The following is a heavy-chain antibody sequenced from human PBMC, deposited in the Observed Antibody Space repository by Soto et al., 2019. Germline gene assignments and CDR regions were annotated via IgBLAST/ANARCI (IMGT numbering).Heavy chain of an antibody. CDR3: ARRSMDGDYDS. Sequence: QVQLVQAGAEVKKPGDSVRASCKASGYTFTRHYIYLVRQAPGEGLEWMGLINHRDYSTLYPRNFQGRVTMTRDTSTSTVYMELSNLRSEETAVYYCARRSMDGDYDSWGQGTLVTVSS. CDR2: INHRDYST. J-gene: IGHJ5*01. V-gene: IGHV1-46*03. D-gene: IGHD4-17*01. CDR1: GYTFTRHY.